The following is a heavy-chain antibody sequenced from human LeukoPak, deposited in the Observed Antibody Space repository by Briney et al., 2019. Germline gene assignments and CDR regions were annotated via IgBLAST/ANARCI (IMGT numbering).Heavy chain of an antibody. Sequence: GGSLRLSCAASGFTFSSYAMSWVRQAPGKGLEWVSVIYSGGSTYYADSVKGRFTISRDNSKNTLYLQMNSLRAEDTAVYYCARNLIVVVAATWGYYGMDVWGQGTTVTVSS. CDR1: GFTFSSYA. V-gene: IGHV3-53*01. D-gene: IGHD2-15*01. CDR3: ARNLIVVVAATWGYYGMDV. J-gene: IGHJ6*02. CDR2: IYSGGST.